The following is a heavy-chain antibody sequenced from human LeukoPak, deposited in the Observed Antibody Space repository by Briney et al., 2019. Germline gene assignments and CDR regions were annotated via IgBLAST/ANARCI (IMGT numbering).Heavy chain of an antibody. CDR1: GFDFNVQT. J-gene: IGHJ4*02. CDR3: ARGGATRGRFEN. CDR2: MREDGTEV. D-gene: IGHD1-26*01. Sequence: PGRSLRLSCAASGFDFNVQTMSWVRQAPGKGLDWVASMREDGTEVHYVDSVKGRFTISRDNPKNSLYLQMNSLRAEDTAVYYCARGGATRGRFENWCQGTQVTVSS. V-gene: IGHV3-7*01.